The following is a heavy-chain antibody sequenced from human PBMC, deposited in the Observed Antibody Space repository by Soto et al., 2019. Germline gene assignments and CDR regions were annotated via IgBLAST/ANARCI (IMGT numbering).Heavy chain of an antibody. Sequence: EVQLVESGGGLVQPGGSLRLSCAASGFTFSSYAMHWVRQAPGKGLEYVSAISSNGGSTYYAKSVKGRFTISGDNSKNSAEFQMGSRRGEDMGGFYVAKGPGDHFYSWGQGTL. J-gene: IGHJ4*02. V-gene: IGHV3-64*01. CDR2: ISSNGGST. CDR3: AKGPGDHFYS. CDR1: GFTFSSYA.